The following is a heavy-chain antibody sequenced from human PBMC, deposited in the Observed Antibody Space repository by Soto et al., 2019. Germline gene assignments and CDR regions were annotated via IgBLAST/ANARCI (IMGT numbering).Heavy chain of an antibody. CDR1: GYTFINYG. D-gene: IGHD2-2*01. V-gene: IGHV1-18*01. CDR2: ISGYNGNT. Sequence: ASVKVSCKASGYTFINYGSTGVRQAPGQGLEWMGWISGYNGNTNYAQKVQGRVTMTTDTSTNTAYMELRSLRSDDTAVYYCARDEVPADNWCDTWGQGTLVTVSS. CDR3: ARDEVPADNWCDT. J-gene: IGHJ5*02.